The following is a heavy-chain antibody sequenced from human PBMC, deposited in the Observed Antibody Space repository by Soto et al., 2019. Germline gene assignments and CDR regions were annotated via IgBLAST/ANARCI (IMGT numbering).Heavy chain of an antibody. CDR1: GFTFSSYA. J-gene: IGHJ6*03. CDR3: ARGLTETYYDFWSGHRAPYYYYMDV. V-gene: IGHV3-23*01. D-gene: IGHD3-3*01. CDR2: IGESGTPT. Sequence: GSLRLSCAASGFTFSSYAMKWVRQAPGKGLEWVSLIGESGTPTYYADSVKGRFTISRDNSGNTLFLEMYSLRAEDTAVYYCARGLTETYYDFWSGHRAPYYYYMDVWGKGTTVTVSS.